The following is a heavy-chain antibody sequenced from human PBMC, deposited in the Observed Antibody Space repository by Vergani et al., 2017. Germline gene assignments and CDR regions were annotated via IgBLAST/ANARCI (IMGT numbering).Heavy chain of an antibody. J-gene: IGHJ2*01. V-gene: IGHV5-51*03. CDR2: IYPGDSET. D-gene: IGHD3-22*01. CDR3: ARRYDSSGFYGDWYFDL. Sequence: EVQLVQSGAEVKTPGESLKISCKGSGYSFFNYWIGWVRQLPGKGLEWMGIIYPGDSETRYSPSFQGQVTISADKSISTAYLQWSSLKAADTAMYYCARRYDSSGFYGDWYFDLWGRGTLVTVSS. CDR1: GYSFFNYW.